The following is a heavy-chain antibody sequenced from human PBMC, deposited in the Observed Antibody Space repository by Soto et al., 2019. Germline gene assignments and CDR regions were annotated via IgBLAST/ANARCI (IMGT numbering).Heavy chain of an antibody. D-gene: IGHD5-18*01. Sequence: PGGSLRLSCAASGFTVSSNYMSWVRQAPGKGLEWVSVIYSGGSTYYADSVKGRFTISRDNSKNTLYLQMNSLRAEDTAVYYCARDSDSRGYSYGPYYYYYYGMDVWGQGTTVTVSS. CDR1: GFTVSSNY. CDR2: IYSGGST. J-gene: IGHJ6*02. V-gene: IGHV3-53*01. CDR3: ARDSDSRGYSYGPYYYYYYGMDV.